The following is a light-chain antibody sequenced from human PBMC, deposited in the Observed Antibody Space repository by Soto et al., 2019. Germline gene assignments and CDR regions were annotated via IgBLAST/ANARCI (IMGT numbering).Light chain of an antibody. CDR1: QSISSN. J-gene: IGKJ2*01. Sequence: DLQMTQSPSSLSASVGDRVTITCRASQSISSNLNWYQQKPGEAPKLLIYVASSLQSGVPSRFSGSDSGTDYTLTISSLQPDDFATYYCQQSYSTPYTFGQGTKLEIK. V-gene: IGKV1-39*01. CDR3: QQSYSTPYT. CDR2: VAS.